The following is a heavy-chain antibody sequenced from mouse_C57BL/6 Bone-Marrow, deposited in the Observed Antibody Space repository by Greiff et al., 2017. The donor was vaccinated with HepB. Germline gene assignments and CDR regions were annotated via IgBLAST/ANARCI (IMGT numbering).Heavy chain of an antibody. CDR3: ARPLYSNYEAWFAY. Sequence: EVKLVESGGGLVQPGGSLSLSCAASGFTFTDYYMSWVRQPPGKALEWLGFIRNKANGYTTEYSASVKGRFTISRDNSQSILYLQMNALRAEDSATYYCARPLYSNYEAWFAYWGQGTLVTVSA. V-gene: IGHV7-3*01. D-gene: IGHD2-5*01. CDR2: IRNKANGYTT. CDR1: GFTFTDYY. J-gene: IGHJ3*01.